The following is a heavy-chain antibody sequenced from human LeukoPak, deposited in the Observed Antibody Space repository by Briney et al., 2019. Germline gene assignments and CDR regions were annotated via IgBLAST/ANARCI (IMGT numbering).Heavy chain of an antibody. D-gene: IGHD6-13*01. CDR2: IVPNHGLS. J-gene: IGHJ5*02. CDR1: GGAFTNYA. CDR3: ARARYIGAASGTLWFDT. V-gene: IGHV1-69*04. Sequence: GASVKVSCKTAGGAFTNYAIHWVRQAPGRGLEWMGRIVPNHGLSNYSQNFQGRVTITADKSTTTGYLQLNALRSDDTAIYYCARARYIGAASGTLWFDTWGQGTLVTVSS.